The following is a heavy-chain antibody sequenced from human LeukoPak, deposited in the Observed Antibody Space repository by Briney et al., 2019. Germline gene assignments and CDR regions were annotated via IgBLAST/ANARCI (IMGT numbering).Heavy chain of an antibody. CDR2: IYAGDSDT. J-gene: IGHJ4*02. Sequence: GESLKISCRGSGYIFSDYWIGWVRQMPGRGLEWMGIIYAGDSDTRYMPSFQGQVTISADKSINTAYLQWSSLKASDTAVYFCARERGYYCSTGSCYSDFWGQGTLVTVSS. D-gene: IGHD2-15*01. CDR1: GYIFSDYW. CDR3: ARERGYYCSTGSCYSDF. V-gene: IGHV5-51*01.